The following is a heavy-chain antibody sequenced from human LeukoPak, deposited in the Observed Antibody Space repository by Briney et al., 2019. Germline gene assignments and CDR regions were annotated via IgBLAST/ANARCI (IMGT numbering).Heavy chain of an antibody. CDR2: IYYSGST. V-gene: IGHV4-61*01. CDR3: ARESMGRGVIGY. J-gene: IGHJ4*02. Sequence: SETLSLTCTVSGGSVSSGSYYWSWIRQPPGKGLEWIAFIYYSGSTNSNPSLKSRVTISVDTSKNQFSLKLSSVTAADTAVYYCARESMGRGVIGYWGQGTLVTVSS. D-gene: IGHD3-10*01. CDR1: GGSVSSGSYY.